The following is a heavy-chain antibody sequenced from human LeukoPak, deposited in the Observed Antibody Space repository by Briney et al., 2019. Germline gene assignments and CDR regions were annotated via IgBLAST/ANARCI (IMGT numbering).Heavy chain of an antibody. CDR1: GFTFDDYA. V-gene: IGHV3-9*01. CDR3: AKDSQWLVTSGGLDY. Sequence: GGSLRLSCAASGFTFDDYAMHWVRQAPGKGLEWVSGISWNSGSIGYADSMKGRFTISRDNAKNSLYLQMNSLRAEDTALYYCAKDSQWLVTSGGLDYWGQGTLVTVSS. D-gene: IGHD6-19*01. J-gene: IGHJ4*02. CDR2: ISWNSGSI.